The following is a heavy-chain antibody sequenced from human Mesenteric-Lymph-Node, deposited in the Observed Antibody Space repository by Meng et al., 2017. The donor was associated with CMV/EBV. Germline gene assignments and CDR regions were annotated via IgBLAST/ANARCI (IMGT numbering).Heavy chain of an antibody. V-gene: IGHV3-21*06. CDR3: ARDLTLIERD. CDR1: GFSFRSYA. CDR2: ISHTSSYI. D-gene: IGHD3-22*01. Sequence: SCGASGFSFRSYAMNWVRQAPGKGLEWVSSISHTSSYIYYTDSVKGRFTISRDNAKSSLYLQMNSLRVEDTAVYYCARDLTLIERDWGQGTLVTVSS. J-gene: IGHJ4*02.